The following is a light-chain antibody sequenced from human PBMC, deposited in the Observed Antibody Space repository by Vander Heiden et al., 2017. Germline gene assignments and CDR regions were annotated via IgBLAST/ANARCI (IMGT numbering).Light chain of an antibody. CDR1: QSVLNRSNNKNY. CDR3: QQHDSPPPLT. V-gene: IGKV4-1*01. Sequence: DIVMTQSPDSLAVSLGEWATINCKSSQSVLNRSNNKNYLAWFQQKPGQPPKLLIYWASVRESGVPDRFSGSGYGTDFTLTISSLQAEDVAVYYCQQHDSPPPLTFGGGTKVEIK. CDR2: WAS. J-gene: IGKJ4*01.